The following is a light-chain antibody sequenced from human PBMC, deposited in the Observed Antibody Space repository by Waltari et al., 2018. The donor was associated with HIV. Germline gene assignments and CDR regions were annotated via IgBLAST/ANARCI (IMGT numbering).Light chain of an antibody. V-gene: IGKV1-39*01. Sequence: DIQMTQFPSSLPASIGDRVTITCRSSPIISKSLNWFQQKPGKAPQLLIYAGSTLQRGVPSRFSGSVSGTVFTLTISSLQVDDFATYFCQQGFMIPLTFGPGTKVD. CDR2: AGS. CDR3: QQGFMIPLT. CDR1: PIISKS. J-gene: IGKJ3*01.